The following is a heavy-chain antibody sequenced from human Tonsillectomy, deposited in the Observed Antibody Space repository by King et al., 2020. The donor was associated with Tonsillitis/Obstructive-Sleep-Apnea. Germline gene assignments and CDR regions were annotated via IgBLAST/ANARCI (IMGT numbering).Heavy chain of an antibody. D-gene: IGHD3-22*01. CDR1: GGSISSGGYY. J-gene: IGHJ4*02. CDR2: IYYSGST. V-gene: IGHV4-31*03. CDR3: ARVALCNGSGCYYFDY. Sequence: MQLQESGPGLVKPSQTLSLTCTVSGGSISSGGYYWSWIRQHPGKGLEWIGYIYYSGSTYYNPSLKSRVTISVDTSKNQFSLKLSSVTAADTAVYYCARVALCNGSGCYYFDYWGQGTLVTVSS.